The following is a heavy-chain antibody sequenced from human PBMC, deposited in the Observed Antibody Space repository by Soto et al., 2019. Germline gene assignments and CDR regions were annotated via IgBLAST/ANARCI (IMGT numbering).Heavy chain of an antibody. D-gene: IGHD3-3*01. CDR2: INPNSGGT. J-gene: IGHJ6*02. CDR3: ARGGATSFGVVHYYYYGMDV. Sequence: QVQLVQSGAEVKKPGASVKVSCKASGYTFTGYYMHWVRQAPGQGLEWMGWINPNSGGTNYAQKFQDWVTMTSDTSISTDYMDLSRLRSDDTAVYYCARGGATSFGVVHYYYYGMDVWGQGTTVTVSS. CDR1: GYTFTGYY. V-gene: IGHV1-2*04.